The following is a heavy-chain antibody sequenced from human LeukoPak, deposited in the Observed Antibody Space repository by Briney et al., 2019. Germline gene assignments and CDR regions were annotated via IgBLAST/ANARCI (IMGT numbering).Heavy chain of an antibody. CDR1: GGSINSRSDY. CDR3: ARCPYDLLAGFSKWFFDL. CDR2: VYYSGDT. Sequence: SETLSLTCTVSGGSINSRSDYWGWIRQPPGKGLEWIGNVYYSGDTYYNTSLQSRVTISVDTSKSQFSLTLNSVTAADTAVYYCARCPYDLLAGFSKWFFDLWGRGALVTVSS. V-gene: IGHV4-39*01. D-gene: IGHD3-9*01. J-gene: IGHJ2*01.